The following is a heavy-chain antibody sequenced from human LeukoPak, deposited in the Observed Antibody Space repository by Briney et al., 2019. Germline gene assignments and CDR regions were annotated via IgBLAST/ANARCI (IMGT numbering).Heavy chain of an antibody. CDR1: GFTFSSYA. J-gene: IGHJ6*03. Sequence: QPGGSLRLSCAASGFTFSSYAMSWVRQAPGKGLEWVSAISGSGGSTYYADSVKGRFTISRDNSKNTLYLQMNSLGAEDTAVYYCAKLPTVTTVYYYMDVWGKGTTVTVSS. V-gene: IGHV3-23*01. D-gene: IGHD4-17*01. CDR2: ISGSGGST. CDR3: AKLPTVTTVYYYMDV.